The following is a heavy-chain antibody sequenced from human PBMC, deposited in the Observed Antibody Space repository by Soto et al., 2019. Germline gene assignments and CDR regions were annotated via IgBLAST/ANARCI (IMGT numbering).Heavy chain of an antibody. CDR1: GFTFSSYW. CDR2: INSDGSST. V-gene: IGHV3-74*01. Sequence: GGSLRLSCAASGFTFSSYWMHWVRQAPGKGLVWVSLINSDGSSTSYADSVKGRFTISRDNAKNTLYLQMNSLRAEDTAVYYCARVPNYDILTGYYRRPHSIPDYWGQGTLVTVSS. CDR3: ARVPNYDILTGYYRRPHSIPDY. D-gene: IGHD3-9*01. J-gene: IGHJ4*02.